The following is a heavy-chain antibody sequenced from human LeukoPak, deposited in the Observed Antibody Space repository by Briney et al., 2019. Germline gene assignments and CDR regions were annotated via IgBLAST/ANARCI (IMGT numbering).Heavy chain of an antibody. CDR3: ARGRVEIVVVPGAPTVYYYYYYMDV. D-gene: IGHD2-2*01. V-gene: IGHV4-34*01. Sequence: SSETLSLTCAVYGGSFSGYYWSWIRQPPGKGLEWIGEINHSGSTNYNPSLKSRVTISVDTSKNQFSLKLSSVTAADTAVYYCARGRVEIVVVPGAPTVYYYYYYMDVWGKGTTVTVSS. J-gene: IGHJ6*03. CDR2: INHSGST. CDR1: GGSFSGYY.